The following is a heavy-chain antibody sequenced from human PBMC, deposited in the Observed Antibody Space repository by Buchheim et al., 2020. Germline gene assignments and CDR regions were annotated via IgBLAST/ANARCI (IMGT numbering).Heavy chain of an antibody. Sequence: QLQLQESGSGLAKPSQTLSLTCAVSGGSISSGGYSWSWIRQPPGKGLEWIGYIYHSGSTYYNPSLKSRVTISVDRSKNQFSLKLSSVTAADTAVYYCARVGGFGVANDYWGQGTL. V-gene: IGHV4-30-2*01. CDR1: GGSISSGGYS. CDR3: ARVGGFGVANDY. J-gene: IGHJ4*02. CDR2: IYHSGST. D-gene: IGHD3-3*01.